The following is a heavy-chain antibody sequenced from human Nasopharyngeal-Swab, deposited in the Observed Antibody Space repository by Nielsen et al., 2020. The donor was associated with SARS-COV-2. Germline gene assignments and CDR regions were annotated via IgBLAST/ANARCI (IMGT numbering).Heavy chain of an antibody. V-gene: IGHV3-48*02. CDR2: ISSDSSTI. Sequence: GVLKISCAASGFTFSGYNMNWVRQAPGKGLEWVSYISSDSSTIYQADSLKGRFSISRDNAKNSLFLQMNSLRDEDTAVYYCARVHCSSSSCYADHWGQGSLVAVSS. D-gene: IGHD2-2*01. CDR1: GFTFSGYN. CDR3: ARVHCSSSSCYADH. J-gene: IGHJ4*02.